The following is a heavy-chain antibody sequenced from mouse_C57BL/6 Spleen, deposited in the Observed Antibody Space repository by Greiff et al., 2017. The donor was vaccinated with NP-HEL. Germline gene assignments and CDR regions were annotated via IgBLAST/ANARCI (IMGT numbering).Heavy chain of an antibody. CDR1: GYTFTSYW. J-gene: IGHJ2*01. CDR2: IDPNSGGT. Sequence: QVQLKQPGAELVKPGASVKLSCKASGYTFTSYWMHWVKQRPGRGLEWIGRIDPNSGGTKYNEKFKSKATLTVDKPSSTAYMHLSSLTSEDSAVYYCARENLSRGYFDYWGQGTTLTVSS. CDR3: ARENLSRGYFDY. V-gene: IGHV1-72*01.